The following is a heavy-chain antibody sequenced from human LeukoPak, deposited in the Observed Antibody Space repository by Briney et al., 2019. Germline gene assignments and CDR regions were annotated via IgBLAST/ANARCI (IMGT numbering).Heavy chain of an antibody. CDR3: AHRPGLGKFDP. CDR1: GFSLSTSGVG. CDR2: IYWNDDK. Sequence: KESGPTLVKPTQTLTLTCTFSGFSLSTSGVGVGWIRQPPGKALEWLSLIYWNDDKRYSPSLKSRLTITKDTSKNQVVLTMTNMDPVDTATYYCAHRPGLGKFDPWGQGTLVTVSS. D-gene: IGHD1-26*01. V-gene: IGHV2-5*01. J-gene: IGHJ5*02.